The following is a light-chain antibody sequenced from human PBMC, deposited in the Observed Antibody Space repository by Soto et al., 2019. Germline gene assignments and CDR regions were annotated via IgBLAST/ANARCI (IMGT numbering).Light chain of an antibody. CDR3: MQALQAPPT. CDR2: LNS. CDR1: KSLLYSNGYNY. Sequence: DIVMTQSPLSLPVTPGEPASISCRSTKSLLYSNGYNYLDWYLQKPGQSPQLLIYLNSNRASGVPDRFSGSGSGTDFTLKISRVEAEDVGVYYCMQALQAPPTFGQGTKVEIK. V-gene: IGKV2-28*01. J-gene: IGKJ1*01.